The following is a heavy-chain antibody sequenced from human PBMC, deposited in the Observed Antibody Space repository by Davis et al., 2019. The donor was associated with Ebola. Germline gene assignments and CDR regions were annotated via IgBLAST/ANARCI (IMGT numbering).Heavy chain of an antibody. CDR2: IYYSGST. CDR3: ARDPIYYYDSSGYYFDHYYYDMDV. D-gene: IGHD3-22*01. CDR1: GGSISSYY. J-gene: IGHJ6*02. V-gene: IGHV4-59*01. Sequence: SETLSLTCTVSGGSISSYYWSWIRQPPGKGLEWIGYIYYSGSTYYNPSLKSRVTISVDTSKNQFSLKLSSVTAADTAVYYCARDPIYYYDSSGYYFDHYYYDMDVWGQGTTVTVSS.